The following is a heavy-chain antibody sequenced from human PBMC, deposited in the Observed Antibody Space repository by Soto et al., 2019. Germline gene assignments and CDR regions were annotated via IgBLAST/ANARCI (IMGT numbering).Heavy chain of an antibody. Sequence: QVQLVQSGAEVKKPGASVKVSCKASGYTFTSYGISWVRQAPGQGLEWMGWISAYNGNTNYAQKLQGRVTMTTDTSTSTAYMELRSLRSDDTAAYYCARDPVDIVATYYYYGMDVWGQGTTVTVSS. CDR2: ISAYNGNT. J-gene: IGHJ6*02. CDR3: ARDPVDIVATYYYYGMDV. V-gene: IGHV1-18*01. D-gene: IGHD5-12*01. CDR1: GYTFTSYG.